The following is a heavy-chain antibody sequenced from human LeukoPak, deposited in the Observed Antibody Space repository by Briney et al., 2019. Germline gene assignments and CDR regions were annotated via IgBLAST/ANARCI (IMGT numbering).Heavy chain of an antibody. CDR2: ISGDSSYI. J-gene: IGHJ6*04. D-gene: IGHD3-16*01. Sequence: GGSLRLSCAASGFTFASYSMNWVRQAPGKGLEWVSSISGDSSYIYNAGSVKGRFTISRDNAQASLYLQMISLRADDTAVYYCATFVGIESGPYTVPGGLLVWGKGTTVIVSS. V-gene: IGHV3-21*01. CDR3: ATFVGIESGPYTVPGGLLV. CDR1: GFTFASYS.